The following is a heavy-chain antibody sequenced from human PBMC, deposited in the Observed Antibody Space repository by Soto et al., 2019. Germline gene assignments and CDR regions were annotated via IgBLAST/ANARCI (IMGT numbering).Heavy chain of an antibody. CDR2: VTASGDIT. D-gene: IGHD5-18*01. CDR3: ARDRGRDTALVMAIDF. Sequence: HPGGSLRLSCAASGFTFTDYAISWVRQAPGKGLEWVSSVTASGDITYYADSVKGRFTISRDNSKRTLHLQMNSLRADDTAVYYCARDRGRDTALVMAIDFWGQGTLVTVSS. CDR1: GFTFTDYA. J-gene: IGHJ4*02. V-gene: IGHV3-23*01.